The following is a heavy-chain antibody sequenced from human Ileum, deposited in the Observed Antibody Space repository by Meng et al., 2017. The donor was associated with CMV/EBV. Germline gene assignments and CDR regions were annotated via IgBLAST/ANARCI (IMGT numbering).Heavy chain of an antibody. CDR3: ARGQTVRGFEY. CDR2: IYTGGPT. D-gene: IGHD3-10*01. Sequence: LREAGPGLVKPSEPLSLTCTASSASISPYYWTWIRQPAGKGLEWIGRIYTGGPTDYNPSLKSRVTMSVDTSKNQFFLNLSSVTAADTAVYYCARGQTVRGFEYWGLGILVTVSS. V-gene: IGHV4-4*07. J-gene: IGHJ4*02. CDR1: SASISPYY.